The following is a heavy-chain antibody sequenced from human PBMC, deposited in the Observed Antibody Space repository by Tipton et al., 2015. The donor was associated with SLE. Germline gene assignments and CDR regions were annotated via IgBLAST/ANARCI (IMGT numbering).Heavy chain of an antibody. D-gene: IGHD6-19*01. CDR3: ARDQDSSGWYRGDY. CDR1: GYTFTNYG. Sequence: QSGPEVKKPGASVKVSCKASGYTFTNYGISWVRQAPGQGLEWMGWISAYNGNTNYAQKLQGRVTMTTDTSTSTAYMELRSLRSEDTAVYYCARDQDSSGWYRGDYWGQGTLVTVSS. J-gene: IGHJ4*02. V-gene: IGHV1-18*01. CDR2: ISAYNGNT.